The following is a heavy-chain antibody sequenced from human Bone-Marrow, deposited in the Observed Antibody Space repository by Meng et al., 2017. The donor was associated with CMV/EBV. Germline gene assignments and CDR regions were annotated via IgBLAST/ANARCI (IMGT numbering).Heavy chain of an antibody. D-gene: IGHD6-13*01. J-gene: IGHJ4*02. Sequence: GGSLRLSCAASGFTFSSSGMHWVRQATGKGLEWVAFIRYDASDRYHADSVRGRFTISRDNSKNTLYLQMNSLRAEDTAVYYCAKDIAAAGVDYWGQGTLVTVSS. CDR2: IRYDASDR. CDR3: AKDIAAAGVDY. V-gene: IGHV3-30*02. CDR1: GFTFSSSG.